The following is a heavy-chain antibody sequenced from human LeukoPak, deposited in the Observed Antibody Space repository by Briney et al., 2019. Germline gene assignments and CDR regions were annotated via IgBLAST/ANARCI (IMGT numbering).Heavy chain of an antibody. J-gene: IGHJ4*02. Sequence: GGSLRLSCAASGFTFSSYGMHWVRQAPGKGLEWVAVISYDGSNKYYADSVKGRFTISRDNSKNTLYLQMNSLRAEDTAVYYCARRGGYYDSSGYYSYYFDYWGQGTLVTVSS. CDR3: ARRGGYYDSSGYYSYYFDY. CDR1: GFTFSSYG. V-gene: IGHV3-30*03. D-gene: IGHD3-22*01. CDR2: ISYDGSNK.